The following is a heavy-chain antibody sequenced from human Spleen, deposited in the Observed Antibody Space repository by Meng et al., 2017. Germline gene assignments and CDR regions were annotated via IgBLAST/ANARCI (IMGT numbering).Heavy chain of an antibody. V-gene: IGHV4-4*02. Sequence: QVQLQGSGPGLVKPSGTLSLTCAVSGGSISSSNWWSWVRQPPGKGLEWIGEIYHSGSTNYNPSLKSRATISVDTSQNNLSLKLSSVTAADSAVYYCARGPTTMAHDFDYWGQGTLVTVSS. CDR1: GGSISSSNW. CDR3: ARGPTTMAHDFDY. J-gene: IGHJ4*02. D-gene: IGHD4-11*01. CDR2: IYHSGST.